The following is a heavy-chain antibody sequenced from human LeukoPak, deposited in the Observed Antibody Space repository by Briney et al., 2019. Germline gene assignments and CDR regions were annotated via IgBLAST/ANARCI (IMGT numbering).Heavy chain of an antibody. CDR2: ISWSSGSI. D-gene: IGHD2-2*01. CDR3: AKDIRRGSTSCYYSVCYYGMDV. V-gene: IGHV3-9*01. Sequence: GGSLRLSCAASGFTFDDYAMHWVRQAPGKGLEWVSGISWSSGSIGYADSVKGRFTISRDNAKNSLYLQMNSLRAEDTALYYCAKDIRRGSTSCYYSVCYYGMDVWGQGTTVTVSS. CDR1: GFTFDDYA. J-gene: IGHJ6*02.